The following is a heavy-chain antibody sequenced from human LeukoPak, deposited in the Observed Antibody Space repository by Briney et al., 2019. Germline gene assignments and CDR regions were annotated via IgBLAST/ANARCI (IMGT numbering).Heavy chain of an antibody. D-gene: IGHD3-22*01. CDR1: GFSLSSYA. J-gene: IGHJ3*02. CDR2: ISSSSSYI. Sequence: GGSLRLSCTVSGFSLSSYALSWVRRAPGKGLEWVSSISSSSSYIYYADSVKGRFTISRDNAKNSLYLQMNSLRAEDTAVYYCARDSYDSSGYYSLSAFDIWGQGTMVTVSS. V-gene: IGHV3-21*01. CDR3: ARDSYDSSGYYSLSAFDI.